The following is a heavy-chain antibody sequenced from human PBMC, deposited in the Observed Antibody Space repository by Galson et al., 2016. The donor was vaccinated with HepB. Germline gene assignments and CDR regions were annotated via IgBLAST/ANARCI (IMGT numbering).Heavy chain of an antibody. Sequence: TLSLTCTVSGASITSGRFSWGWLRLPPGKGLEWIGYMYSSGGTYSNPSPKSRVTIFVDTSKNQFSLKLSSVTAADTAVYYCARATYLWFDPWGQGTLVTVSS. J-gene: IGHJ5*02. V-gene: IGHV4-31*03. CDR2: MYSSGGT. CDR1: GASITSGRFS. CDR3: ARATYLWFDP.